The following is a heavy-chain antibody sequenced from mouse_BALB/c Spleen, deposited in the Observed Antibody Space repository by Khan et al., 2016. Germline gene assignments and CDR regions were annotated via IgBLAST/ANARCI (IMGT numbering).Heavy chain of an antibody. J-gene: IGHJ3*01. CDR1: GFDFSRYW. D-gene: IGHD1-2*01. Sequence: EVKLLESGGGLVQPGGSLKLSCAASGFDFSRYWMSWVREAPGKGLEWIGEINPDSSTINYTPSLKDKFIISRDNAKNTLYLQMSKVRSEDTALYYCARLHYYGWFAYWGQGTLVTVSA. CDR2: INPDSSTI. CDR3: ARLHYYGWFAY. V-gene: IGHV4-1*02.